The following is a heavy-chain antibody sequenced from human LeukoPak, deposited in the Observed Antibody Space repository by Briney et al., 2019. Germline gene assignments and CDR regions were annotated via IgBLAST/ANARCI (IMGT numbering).Heavy chain of an antibody. CDR3: ARGGACSSTSCYFDP. D-gene: IGHD2-2*01. CDR1: GGSISSYY. J-gene: IGHJ5*02. V-gene: IGHV4-59*01. CDR2: IYYSGST. Sequence: KPSETLSLTCTVSGGSISSYYWSWIRQPPGKGLEWIGYIYYSGSTNYNPSLKSRVTISVDTSKNQFSLKLSSVTAADTAVYYCARGGACSSTSCYFDPWGQGTLVTVSS.